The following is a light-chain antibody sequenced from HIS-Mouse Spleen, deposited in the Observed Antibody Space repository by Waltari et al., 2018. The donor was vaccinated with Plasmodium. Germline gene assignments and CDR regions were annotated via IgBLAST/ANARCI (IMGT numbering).Light chain of an antibody. CDR2: GAS. V-gene: IGKV3-15*01. CDR3: QQYNNWSFT. J-gene: IGKJ3*01. Sequence: IVMTQSPATLSVSPGERATLSCRASQSVSSNFAWYQQKPCQAPRLLIYGASTRDTGIPARFSGSGSGTEFTLTISSLQSEDFAVYYCQQYNNWSFTFGPGTKVDIK. CDR1: QSVSSN.